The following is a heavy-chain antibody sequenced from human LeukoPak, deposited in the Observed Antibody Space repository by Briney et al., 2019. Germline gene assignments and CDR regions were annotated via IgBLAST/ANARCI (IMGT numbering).Heavy chain of an antibody. V-gene: IGHV1-8*01. Sequence: ASVKVSCKASGYTFTSYDINWVRQATGQGLEWMGWMNPNSGNTGYAQKFQGRVAMTRNTSISTAYMELSSLRSEDTAVYYCARVDGYYDILTGYPDYYYGMDVWGQGTTVTVSS. J-gene: IGHJ6*02. D-gene: IGHD3-9*01. CDR3: ARVDGYYDILTGYPDYYYGMDV. CDR1: GYTFTSYD. CDR2: MNPNSGNT.